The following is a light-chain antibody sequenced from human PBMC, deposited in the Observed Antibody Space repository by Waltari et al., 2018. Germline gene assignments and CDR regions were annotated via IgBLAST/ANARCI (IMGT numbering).Light chain of an antibody. J-gene: IGKJ1*01. V-gene: IGKV3-20*01. Sequence: EVVLTQSPGTLSLSLGERATLSCKASQTINSGYLAWYQHKPGQAPGLLFYGTSSRVLGIPVMFSDSGSGTDFTLTINRLEPEDFAVYYCQQYGNSHPAFGPGTKVEIK. CDR1: QTINSGY. CDR3: QQYGNSHPA. CDR2: GTS.